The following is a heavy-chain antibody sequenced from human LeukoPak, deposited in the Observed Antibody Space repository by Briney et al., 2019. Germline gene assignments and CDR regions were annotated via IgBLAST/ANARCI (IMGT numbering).Heavy chain of an antibody. CDR3: AREKLIAGATVFDY. V-gene: IGHV4-59*11. CDR2: IYCSGST. D-gene: IGHD1-26*01. J-gene: IGHJ4*02. Sequence: PSETLSHTCTVSGDSISRHYWSWIRQPPGKGLEWIGCIYCSGSTSYNPSLKSRVTISVDTSNNQFSLKLTSMTAADTAVYFCAREKLIAGATVFDYWGQGTLVTVSS. CDR1: GDSISRHY.